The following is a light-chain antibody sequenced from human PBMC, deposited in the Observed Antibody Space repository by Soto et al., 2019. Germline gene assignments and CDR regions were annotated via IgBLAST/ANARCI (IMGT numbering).Light chain of an antibody. J-gene: IGKJ1*01. Sequence: VLTQSPGTLSLSPGERVTLSCRDNQSLTGSYLSWYQQKPGQAPRLLIYGASTRATGVPDRFSGSGSETDFTLSISRLDPEDFAVYYCQQYGRSPWTFGQGTRVEIK. CDR2: GAS. CDR3: QQYGRSPWT. CDR1: QSLTGSY. V-gene: IGKV3-20*01.